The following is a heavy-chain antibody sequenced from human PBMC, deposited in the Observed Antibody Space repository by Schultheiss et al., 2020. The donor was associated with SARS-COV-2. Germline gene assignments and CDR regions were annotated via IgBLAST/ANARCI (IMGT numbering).Heavy chain of an antibody. J-gene: IGHJ6*02. D-gene: IGHD3-9*01. V-gene: IGHV3-21*01. CDR1: GFTFSSYS. Sequence: GESLKISCAASGFTFSSYSMNWVRQAPGKGLEWVSSISSSSSYIYYADSVKGRFTISRDNAKNSLYLQMNSLRAEDTAVYYCATGYFDWSFGGMDVWGQGTTVTVSS. CDR2: ISSSSSYI. CDR3: ATGYFDWSFGGMDV.